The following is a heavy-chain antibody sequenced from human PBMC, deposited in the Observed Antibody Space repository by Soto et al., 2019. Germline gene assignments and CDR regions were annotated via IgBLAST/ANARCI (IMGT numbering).Heavy chain of an antibody. Sequence: APVKVSCKASGYTFTRYGISWVRQAPGQGLEWMGWISAYNGNTNYAQKLQGRVTMTTDTSTSTAYMELRSLRSDDTAVYYCARASSGYYSNHDAFDIWGQGTMVTVSS. CDR2: ISAYNGNT. V-gene: IGHV1-18*04. CDR1: GYTFTRYG. CDR3: ARASSGYYSNHDAFDI. J-gene: IGHJ3*02. D-gene: IGHD3-22*01.